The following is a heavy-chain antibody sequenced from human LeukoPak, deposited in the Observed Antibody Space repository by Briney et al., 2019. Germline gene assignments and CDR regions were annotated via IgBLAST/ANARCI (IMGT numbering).Heavy chain of an antibody. D-gene: IGHD3-3*01. CDR3: ARDSQPRTYYDFWSGSHNWFDP. CDR1: GYTFTGYY. CDR2: INPNSGGT. J-gene: IGHJ5*02. V-gene: IGHV1-2*02. Sequence: ASAKVSCKASGYTFTGYYMHWVRQAPGQGLEWMGWINPNSGGTNYAQKFQGRVTMTRDTSISTAYMELSRLRSDDTAVYYCARDSQPRTYYDFWSGSHNWFDPWGQGTLVTVSS.